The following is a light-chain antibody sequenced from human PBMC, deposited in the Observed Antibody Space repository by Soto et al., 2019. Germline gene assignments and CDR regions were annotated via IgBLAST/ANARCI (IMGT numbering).Light chain of an antibody. CDR1: SSDVGAYNY. CDR3: CSYAGSYTLL. V-gene: IGLV2-11*01. J-gene: IGLJ2*01. CDR2: DVS. Sequence: QSALTQPRSVSGSPGQSVTISCTGTSSDVGAYNYVSWYHQHPGKAPKLLIYDVSQRPSGVPDRFSGSKSGNTASLILPGLQTEDEADYYCCSYAGSYTLLFGGGTKLTVL.